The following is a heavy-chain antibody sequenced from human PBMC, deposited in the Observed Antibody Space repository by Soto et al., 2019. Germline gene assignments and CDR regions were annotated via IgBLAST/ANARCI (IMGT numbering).Heavy chain of an antibody. D-gene: IGHD6-19*01. V-gene: IGHV4-30-4*01. Sequence: PSETLSLTCTVSGGSISSGDYYWSWIRQPPGRGRELIGYIYYSGITYYNPSVKSRVTISVDTSKNQFSLKLSSVTAADTAVYYCARELGYWGPPAYSSGWYDYSGQGTLVTVSS. CDR1: GGSISSGDYY. CDR2: IYYSGIT. J-gene: IGHJ4*02. CDR3: ARELGYWGPPAYSSGWYDY.